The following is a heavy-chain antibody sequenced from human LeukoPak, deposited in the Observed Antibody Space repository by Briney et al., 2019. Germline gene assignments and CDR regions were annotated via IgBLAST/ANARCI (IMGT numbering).Heavy chain of an antibody. V-gene: IGHV1-69*04. Sequence: ASVKVSCKASGGTFSSYAISWVRQAPGQGLEWMGRIIPIFGIANYAQKFQGRVTITADKSTSTAYMELGSLRSEDTAVYYCARARYCSSTSCYTMPKIYFDYWGQGTLVTVSS. CDR3: ARARYCSSTSCYTMPKIYFDY. D-gene: IGHD2-2*02. J-gene: IGHJ4*02. CDR2: IIPIFGIA. CDR1: GGTFSSYA.